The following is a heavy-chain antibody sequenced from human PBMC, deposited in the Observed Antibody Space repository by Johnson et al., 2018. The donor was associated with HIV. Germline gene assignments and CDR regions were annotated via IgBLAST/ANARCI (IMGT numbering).Heavy chain of an antibody. D-gene: IGHD4-17*01. CDR2: ISDSGSST. Sequence: VQLVESGGGLVQPGGSLRLSCAASGFTFSSYAMRWVRQAPGKGLEWVSAISDSGSSTYYADSVKGRFTISRDNSKNTLYLQMNSLEAEDTAVYNCAKDRMYDYDDYGGAFDIWGQGTMVTVSS. V-gene: IGHV3-23*04. CDR1: GFTFSSYA. J-gene: IGHJ3*02. CDR3: AKDRMYDYDDYGGAFDI.